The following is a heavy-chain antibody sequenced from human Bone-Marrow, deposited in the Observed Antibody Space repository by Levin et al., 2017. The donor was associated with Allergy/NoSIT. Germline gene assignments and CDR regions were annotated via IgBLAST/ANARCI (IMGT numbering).Heavy chain of an antibody. CDR2: ACGGGTTS. D-gene: IGHD2-15*01. Sequence: ETLSLSCVASGFTFTDYAISWVRQAPGKRLEWISTACGGGTTSYHADSVRGRLTISRDNSKNMVYLQMSSLRVDDTAVYYCAKASLRTCSGIRCYPFDSWGQGTLVTVSS. CDR3: AKASLRTCSGIRCYPFDS. CDR1: GFTFTDYA. J-gene: IGHJ5*01. V-gene: IGHV3-23*01.